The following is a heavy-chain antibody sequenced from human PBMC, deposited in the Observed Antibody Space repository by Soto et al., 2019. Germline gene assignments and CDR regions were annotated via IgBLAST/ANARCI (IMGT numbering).Heavy chain of an antibody. D-gene: IGHD4-17*01. CDR3: ARAGGTTVTGLWHFDS. CDR1: GFTFSSHG. CDR2: ISGSGKNT. Sequence: GGSLRLSCAASGFTFSSHGMSWVRQAPGKGLEWVSGISGSGKNTYYADSVKGRSSISRDNSKNTLYLQMNSLRAEDTALYYCARAGGTTVTGLWHFDSWGQGTLVTVSS. V-gene: IGHV3-23*01. J-gene: IGHJ4*02.